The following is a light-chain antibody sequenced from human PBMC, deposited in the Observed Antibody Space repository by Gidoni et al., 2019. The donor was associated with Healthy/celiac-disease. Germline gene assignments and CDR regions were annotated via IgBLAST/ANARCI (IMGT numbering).Light chain of an antibody. J-gene: IGKJ4*01. CDR3: QQYNSYPLT. V-gene: IGKV1-16*02. Sequence: DIQMTQSPSSLSASVGDRVTITCRASQGISKYLAWFQQKPGKAPQSLIYAASSLQSGVPSKFSGSCSGTDFTLTISSLQPEDFATYYCQQYNSYPLTFGGGTKVEIK. CDR2: AAS. CDR1: QGISKY.